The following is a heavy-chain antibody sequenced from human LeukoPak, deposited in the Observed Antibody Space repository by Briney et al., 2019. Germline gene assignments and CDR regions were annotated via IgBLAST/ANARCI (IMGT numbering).Heavy chain of an antibody. V-gene: IGHV3-7*01. CDR1: GFTFSSYW. CDR3: ARDDFVSGHDILTAYFYYYYMDV. J-gene: IGHJ6*03. Sequence: GGSLRLSCAASGFTFSSYWMSWVRQAPGKGLEGVANIKQDGNEKYYVDSVKGRFTISIDNAKNSLYLQMNSLRAEDTAVYYCARDDFVSGHDILTAYFYYYYMDVWGKGTTVTVSS. D-gene: IGHD3-9*01. CDR2: IKQDGNEK.